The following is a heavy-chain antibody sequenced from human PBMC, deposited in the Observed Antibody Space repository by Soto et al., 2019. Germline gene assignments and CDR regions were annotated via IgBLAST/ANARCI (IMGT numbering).Heavy chain of an antibody. Sequence: SVKVSCKASGGTFSSYAISWVRQAPGQGLEWMGGIIPIFGTANYAQKFQGRVTSTADESTSTGYMELSSLRSDDTAVYYCAGDSGSYYGSGWGQGTLVTVSS. CDR2: IIPIFGTA. D-gene: IGHD1-26*01. CDR1: GGTFSSYA. J-gene: IGHJ4*02. V-gene: IGHV1-69*13. CDR3: AGDSGSYYGSG.